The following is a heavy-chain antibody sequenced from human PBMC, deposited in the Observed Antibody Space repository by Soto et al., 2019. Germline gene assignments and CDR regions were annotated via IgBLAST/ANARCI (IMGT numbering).Heavy chain of an antibody. J-gene: IGHJ5*02. CDR1: GGSISSYY. CDR2: IYTSGST. Sequence: QVQLQESGPGLVKPSETLSLTCTVSGGSISSYYWSWIRQPAGKGLEWIGRIYTSGSTNYNPSLKSRVTMSVDTSKNPCSLKLSSVTAVDTAVYYCARDHGQDSSSWFDPWGQGTLVTVSS. D-gene: IGHD6-13*01. V-gene: IGHV4-4*07. CDR3: ARDHGQDSSSWFDP.